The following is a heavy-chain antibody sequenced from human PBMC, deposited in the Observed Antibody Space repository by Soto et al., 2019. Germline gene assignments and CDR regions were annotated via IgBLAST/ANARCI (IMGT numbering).Heavy chain of an antibody. Sequence: QVQLQESGPGLVKPSQTLSLTCTVSGGSISSGGYYWSWIRQRPGKGLEWIGYIYYSGSTYYNPSLKSRVTXSXDXPKNQFSLKLSSVTAADTAVYYCARSPEATVTAFDFWGLGTLVTVSS. CDR1: GGSISSGGYY. J-gene: IGHJ4*02. D-gene: IGHD4-17*01. V-gene: IGHV4-31*03. CDR2: IYYSGST. CDR3: ARSPEATVTAFDF.